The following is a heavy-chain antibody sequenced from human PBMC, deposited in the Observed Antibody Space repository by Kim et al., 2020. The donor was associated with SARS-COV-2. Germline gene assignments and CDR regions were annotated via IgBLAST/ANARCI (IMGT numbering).Heavy chain of an antibody. J-gene: IGHJ3*01. Sequence: GGSLRLSCAASGFTFSSYGMHWVRQAPGKGLEWVAVISYDGSNKYYADSVKGRFTISRDNSKNTLYLQMNSLRAEDTAVYYCATYDSSGSSWGQGTMVTVSS. CDR2: ISYDGSNK. CDR3: ATYDSSGSS. CDR1: GFTFSSYG. V-gene: IGHV3-30*03. D-gene: IGHD3-22*01.